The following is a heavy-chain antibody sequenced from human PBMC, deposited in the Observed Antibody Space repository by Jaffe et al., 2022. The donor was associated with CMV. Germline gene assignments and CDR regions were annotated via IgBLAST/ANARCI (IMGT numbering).Heavy chain of an antibody. V-gene: IGHV1-18*04. CDR2: ISAYNGNT. J-gene: IGHJ6*03. CDR3: ARGPPVLLWFGEPPRGHYMDV. CDR1: GYTFTSYG. Sequence: QVQLVQSGAEVKKPGASVKVSCKASGYTFTSYGISWVRQAPGQGLEWMGWISAYNGNTNYAQKLQGRVTMTTDTSTSTAYMELRSLRSDDTAVYYCARGPPVLLWFGEPPRGHYMDVWGKGTTVTVSS. D-gene: IGHD3-10*01.